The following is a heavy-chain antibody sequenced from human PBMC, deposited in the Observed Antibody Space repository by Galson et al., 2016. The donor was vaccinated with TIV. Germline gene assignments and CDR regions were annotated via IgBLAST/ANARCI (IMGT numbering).Heavy chain of an antibody. Sequence: SVKVSCKVSGYTFSDYYLHWVRQAPEQGLEWMGWINPKTGGTIYAQKFQGRVTLTRDTTISTVYMDVSGLTYDDTAVYYCARGYGSDPDYWGQGTLVTVSS. CDR1: GYTFSDYY. J-gene: IGHJ4*02. CDR2: INPKTGGT. D-gene: IGHD3-10*01. CDR3: ARGYGSDPDY. V-gene: IGHV1-2*02.